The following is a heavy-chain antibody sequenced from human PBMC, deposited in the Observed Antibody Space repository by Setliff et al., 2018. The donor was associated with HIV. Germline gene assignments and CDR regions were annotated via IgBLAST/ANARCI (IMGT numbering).Heavy chain of an antibody. Sequence: LRLSCAASGFTFSSYWMSWVRQAPGKGLEWVANIKQDGSEKYYVDSVRGRFTISRDNAKNSLYLQINSLRAEDTAVYYCARIYDFWPQNWFDPWGQGTLVTVSS. D-gene: IGHD3-3*01. CDR2: IKQDGSEK. V-gene: IGHV3-7*01. J-gene: IGHJ5*02. CDR3: ARIYDFWPQNWFDP. CDR1: GFTFSSYW.